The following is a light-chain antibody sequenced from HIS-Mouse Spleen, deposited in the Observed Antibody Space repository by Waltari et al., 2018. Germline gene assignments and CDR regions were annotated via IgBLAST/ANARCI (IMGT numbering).Light chain of an antibody. CDR1: SSDVGSYNL. J-gene: IGLJ1*01. CDR3: CSYAGSSTSYV. CDR2: EGS. V-gene: IGLV2-23*01. Sequence: QSALTQPASVSGYPGQSITISCTGTSSDVGSYNLVSCYQQHPGKAPKLMIYEGSKRPSGVSNRFSGSKSGNTASLTISGLQAEDEADYYCCSYAGSSTSYVFGTGTKVTVL.